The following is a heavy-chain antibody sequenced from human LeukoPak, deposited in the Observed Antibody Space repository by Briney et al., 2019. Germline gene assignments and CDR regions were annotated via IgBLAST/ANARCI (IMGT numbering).Heavy chain of an antibody. CDR2: IYSGGST. CDR3: ARTRRGYSYGAFDY. CDR1: GGSFSGYY. Sequence: ETLSLTCAVYGGSFSGYYWSWVRQAPGKGLEWVSVIYSGGSTYYADSVKGRFTISRDNSKNTLYLQMNSLRAEDTAVYYCARTRRGYSYGAFDYWGQGTLVTVSS. D-gene: IGHD5-18*01. J-gene: IGHJ4*02. V-gene: IGHV3-53*01.